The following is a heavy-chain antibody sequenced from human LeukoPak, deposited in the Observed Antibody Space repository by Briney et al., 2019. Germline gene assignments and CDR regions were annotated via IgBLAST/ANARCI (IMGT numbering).Heavy chain of an antibody. J-gene: IGHJ4*02. CDR3: TRSSAGFDY. V-gene: IGHV3-7*01. CDR2: IKPDGSQR. Sequence: GGSLRLSCAASGFTFSSSWMRWVRQAPGKGREWVANIKPDGSQRYYVDSVTGRFTISRDNAENSVHLQMNSLRAEDTAIYFCTRSSAGFDYWGQGILVTVSS. D-gene: IGHD6-25*01. CDR1: GFTFSSSW.